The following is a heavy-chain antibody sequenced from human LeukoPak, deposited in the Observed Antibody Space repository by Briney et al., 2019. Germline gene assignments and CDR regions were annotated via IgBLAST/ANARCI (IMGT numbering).Heavy chain of an antibody. J-gene: IGHJ4*02. Sequence: PGGSLRLSCAASGFTFSDHYMDWVRQAPGKGLEWVGRTRNKAKSYTTEYAASVKGRFTISRDDSKNSLYLQMNSLKTEDTAVYYCARGSDTRGYYYPNYWGQGTLVTVSS. V-gene: IGHV3-72*01. CDR3: ARGSDTRGYYYPNY. CDR1: GFTFSDHY. CDR2: TRNKAKSYTT. D-gene: IGHD3-22*01.